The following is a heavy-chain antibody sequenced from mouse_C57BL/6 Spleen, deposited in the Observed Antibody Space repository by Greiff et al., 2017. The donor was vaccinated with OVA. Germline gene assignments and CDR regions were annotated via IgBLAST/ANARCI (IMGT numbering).Heavy chain of an antibody. Sequence: EVKLVESGGGLVKPGGSLKLSCAASGFTFSSYAMSWVRQTPEKRLEWVATISDGGSYTYYPDNVKGRFTISRDNAKNNLYLQMSHLKSEDTAMYYCARDDGYYVGWYFDVWGTGTTVTVSS. J-gene: IGHJ1*03. CDR3: ARDDGYYVGWYFDV. V-gene: IGHV5-4*01. CDR1: GFTFSSYA. D-gene: IGHD2-3*01. CDR2: ISDGGSYT.